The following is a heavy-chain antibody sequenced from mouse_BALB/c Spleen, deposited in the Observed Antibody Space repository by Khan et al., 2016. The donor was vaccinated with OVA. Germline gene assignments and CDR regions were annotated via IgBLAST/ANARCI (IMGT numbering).Heavy chain of an antibody. CDR1: GYTFTSYW. V-gene: IGHV1S41*01. D-gene: IGHD1-1*01. CDR2: IGPGSSNA. CDR3: ASENYYGRSCYAMDY. J-gene: IGHJ4*01. Sequence: DLVKPGASVKLSCKASGYTFTSYWINWIKQRPGQGLEWIGRIGPGSSNAYYNDMFKDKATLTVDTSSHTAYIKLSSLSSEDSAVYFCASENYYGRSCYAMDYWGQGTSVTVSA.